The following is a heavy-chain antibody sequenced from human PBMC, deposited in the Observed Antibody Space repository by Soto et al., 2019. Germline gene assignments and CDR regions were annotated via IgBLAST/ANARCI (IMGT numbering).Heavy chain of an antibody. J-gene: IGHJ5*02. CDR2: IRSKAYGGTT. V-gene: IGHV3-49*03. D-gene: IGHD6-13*01. CDR1: GFTFGDYA. Sequence: AGGSLRLSCTASGFTFGDYAMSWFRQAPGKGLEWVGFIRSKAYGGTTEYAASVKGRFTISRDDSKSIAYLQMNSLKTEDTAVYYCTRDSSSWTYNWFDPWGQGTLVTVSS. CDR3: TRDSSSWTYNWFDP.